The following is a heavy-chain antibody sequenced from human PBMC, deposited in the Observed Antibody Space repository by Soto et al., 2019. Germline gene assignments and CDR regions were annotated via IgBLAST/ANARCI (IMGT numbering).Heavy chain of an antibody. J-gene: IGHJ4*02. Sequence: EVQLLESGGGLVQPGVSLRLSCAASGFTFSSYAMSWVRQAPGKGLEWVSGISGSGGSTYYADSVKGRLTISRDNSKNTLYLQMNSMRAEDTAVYYCAKYRFWDSSAWYYLDYWGQGTLVTVSS. CDR1: GFTFSSYA. D-gene: IGHD3-22*01. V-gene: IGHV3-23*01. CDR3: AKYRFWDSSAWYYLDY. CDR2: ISGSGGST.